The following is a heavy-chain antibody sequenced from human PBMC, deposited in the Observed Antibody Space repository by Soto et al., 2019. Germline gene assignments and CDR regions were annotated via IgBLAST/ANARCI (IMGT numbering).Heavy chain of an antibody. CDR1: GGSIRGYY. CDR2: IYYTGST. CDR3: EGGITGTLRAYYFDY. Sequence: PSETLSLTCTVSGGSIRGYYWSWIRQTPGKGLEWIGQIYYTGSTNYNPSLKSRVTISVDTSKKHFYLKLTSVTAADTAVYYCEGGITGTLRAYYFDYWGQGTLVTVSS. V-gene: IGHV4-59*08. J-gene: IGHJ4*02. D-gene: IGHD1-20*01.